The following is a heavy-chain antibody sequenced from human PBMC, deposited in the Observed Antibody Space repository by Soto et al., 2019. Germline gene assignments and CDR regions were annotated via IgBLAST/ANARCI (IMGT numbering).Heavy chain of an antibody. Sequence: ASVKVSGRASGYTFTTYSMHLVRQAPGQRLEKIEWIHAGNGNTEHSQKFQGRVTITRDTSASTAYLELGSLRSEDTAVYYCARAACSSTSCYNYYAYGMDVWGQGTAVTVSS. CDR3: ARAACSSTSCYNYYAYGMDV. CDR1: GYTFTTYS. D-gene: IGHD2-2*01. V-gene: IGHV1-3*01. J-gene: IGHJ6*02. CDR2: IHAGNGNT.